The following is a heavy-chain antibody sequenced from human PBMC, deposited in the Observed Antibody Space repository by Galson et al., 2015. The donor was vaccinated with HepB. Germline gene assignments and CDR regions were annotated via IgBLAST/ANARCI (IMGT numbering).Heavy chain of an antibody. Sequence: SLRLSCAASGFNFISYPLHWVRQAPGKGLEWVAFISYDGSHKYYADSVKGRFTISRDNFKNMVYLQMNSLRGDDSAVYFCARGLCSTTCYTYNYYYMDVWGEGTTVTVSS. J-gene: IGHJ6*03. CDR3: ARGLCSTTCYTYNYYYMDV. CDR2: ISYDGSHK. V-gene: IGHV3-30-3*01. D-gene: IGHD2-2*02. CDR1: GFNFISYP.